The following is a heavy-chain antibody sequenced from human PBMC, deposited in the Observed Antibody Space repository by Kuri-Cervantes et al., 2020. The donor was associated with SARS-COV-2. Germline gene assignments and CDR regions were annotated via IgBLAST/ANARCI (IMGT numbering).Heavy chain of an antibody. CDR2: IYWNDDK. V-gene: IGHV2-5*01. CDR1: GFSLSTSGVG. D-gene: IGHD1-1*01. Sequence: SGPTLVKPTQTLMLTCTFYGFSLSTSGVGVGWIRQPPAKAMEWLAFIYWNDDKHYSQSLKSRLTITKDTSKNQVVLRMTNMDPVDTSTYYGAHSHWDYWGQGTLVTVSS. J-gene: IGHJ4*02. CDR3: AHSHWDY.